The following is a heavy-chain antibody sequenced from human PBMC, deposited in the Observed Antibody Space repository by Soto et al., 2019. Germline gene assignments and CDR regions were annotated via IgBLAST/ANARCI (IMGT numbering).Heavy chain of an antibody. J-gene: IGHJ4*02. Sequence: QVQLVESGGGLVKPGGSLRLSCAVSGFTFSDYYMTWIRQAPGKGLEWVSYISSSTSHTNYADSVKGRFTISRDNAKNSVFLQMNSLRAEDTAVYYCARGRGAAAGYFDFWGQGTLVTVSS. CDR2: ISSSTSHT. D-gene: IGHD6-13*01. V-gene: IGHV3-11*05. CDR3: ARGRGAAAGYFDF. CDR1: GFTFSDYY.